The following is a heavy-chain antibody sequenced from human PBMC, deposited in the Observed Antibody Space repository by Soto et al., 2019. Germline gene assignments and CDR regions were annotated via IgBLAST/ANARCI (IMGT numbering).Heavy chain of an antibody. Sequence: QVQLVESGGGVVQPGRSLRLSCAASGFTFSSYAMHWVRQAPGKGLEWVAVISYDGSNKYDADSVKGRFTISRDNSKNTLYLKMNSLRAEDTAVYYCARDRLRYNWNDSPYYYYGMDVWGQGTTVTVSS. J-gene: IGHJ6*02. V-gene: IGHV3-30-3*01. D-gene: IGHD1-1*01. CDR3: ARDRLRYNWNDSPYYYYGMDV. CDR2: ISYDGSNK. CDR1: GFTFSSYA.